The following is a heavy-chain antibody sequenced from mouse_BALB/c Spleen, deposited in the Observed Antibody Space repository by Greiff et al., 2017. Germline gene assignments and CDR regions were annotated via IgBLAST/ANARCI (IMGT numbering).Heavy chain of an antibody. Sequence: VKLQESGAELVRPGTSVKVSCKASGYAFTNYLIEWVKQRPGQGLEWIGVINPGSGGTNYNEKFKGKATLTADKSSSTAYMQLSSLTSDDSAVYFCARWDKRFAYWGQGTLVTVSA. CDR2: INPGSGGT. D-gene: IGHD3-3*01. CDR1: GYAFTNYL. J-gene: IGHJ3*01. V-gene: IGHV1-54*01. CDR3: ARWDKRFAY.